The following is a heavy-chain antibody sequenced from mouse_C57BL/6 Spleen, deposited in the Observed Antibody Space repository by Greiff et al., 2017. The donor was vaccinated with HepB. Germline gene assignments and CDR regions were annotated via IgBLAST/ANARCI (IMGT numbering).Heavy chain of an antibody. V-gene: IGHV5-6*01. Sequence: EVHLVESGGDLVKPGGSLKLSCAASGFTFSSYGMSWVRQTPDKRLEWVATISRGGSYTYCPDSVKGRFTISRDNAKNTLYLQMSSLKSEDTAMYYCAGSTMVTRYFDVWGTGTTVTVSS. CDR1: GFTFSSYG. CDR2: ISRGGSYT. J-gene: IGHJ1*03. D-gene: IGHD2-2*01. CDR3: AGSTMVTRYFDV.